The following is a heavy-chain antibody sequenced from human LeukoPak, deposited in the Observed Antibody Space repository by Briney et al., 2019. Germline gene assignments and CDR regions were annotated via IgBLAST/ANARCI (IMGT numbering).Heavy chain of an antibody. CDR1: GGSISSYY. J-gene: IGHJ4*02. Sequence: SETLSPTCTVSGGSISSYYWSWIRQPPGKGLEWIGYIYYSGSTNYNPSLKSRVTISVDTSKNQFSLKLSSVTAADTAVYYCARDRRDGYNYSFDYWGQGTLVTVSS. CDR2: IYYSGST. CDR3: ARDRRDGYNYSFDY. V-gene: IGHV4-59*01. D-gene: IGHD5-24*01.